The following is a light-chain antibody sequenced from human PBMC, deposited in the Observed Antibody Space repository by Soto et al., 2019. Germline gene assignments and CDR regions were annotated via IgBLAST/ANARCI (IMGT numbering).Light chain of an antibody. CDR2: GVT. CDR3: SSYTTSSTLG. CDR1: SSDIGAYNY. Sequence: QSALTQPASVSGSPGQSITISCTGTSSDIGAYNYVSWYQQHPGKAPKLMIYGVTNRPSGVSNRFSGSKSGNTASLTISGPQAEDGADYNCSSYTTSSTLGFGGGPQLTVL. J-gene: IGLJ2*01. V-gene: IGLV2-14*01.